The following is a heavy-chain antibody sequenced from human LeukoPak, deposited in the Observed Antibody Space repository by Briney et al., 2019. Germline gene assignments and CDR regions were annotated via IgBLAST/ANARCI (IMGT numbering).Heavy chain of an antibody. V-gene: IGHV1-69*13. CDR3: ARTPTYCSSTSCYDDP. J-gene: IGHJ5*02. D-gene: IGHD2-2*01. CDR1: GGTFSSYA. Sequence: ASVKVSCKASGGTFSSYAISWVRRAPRQGLEWMGGIIPIFGTANYAQKFQGRVTITADESTSTAYMELSSLRSEDTAVYYCARTPTYCSSTSCYDDPWGQGTLVTVSS. CDR2: IIPIFGTA.